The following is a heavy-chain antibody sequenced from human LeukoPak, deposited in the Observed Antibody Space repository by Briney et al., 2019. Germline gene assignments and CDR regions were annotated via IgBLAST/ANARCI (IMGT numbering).Heavy chain of an antibody. Sequence: GSSVKVSCKASRYTFTGYYMHWVRQAPGQGLEWMGWINPNSGGTNYAQKFQGRVTMTRDTSISTAYMELSRLRSDETAVYYCARATLGYYDSSGHFDYWGQGTLVTVSS. CDR3: ARATLGYYDSSGHFDY. CDR2: INPNSGGT. CDR1: RYTFTGYY. D-gene: IGHD3-22*01. J-gene: IGHJ4*02. V-gene: IGHV1-2*02.